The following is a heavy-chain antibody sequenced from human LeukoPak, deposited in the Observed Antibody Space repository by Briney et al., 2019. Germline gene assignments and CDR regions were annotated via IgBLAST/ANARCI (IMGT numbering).Heavy chain of an antibody. CDR1: GFTFSSYA. V-gene: IGHV3-23*01. Sequence: GGSLRLSCAASGFTFSSYAMTWVRQAPGKGLEWVSAISGSGSNTYYADSVKGRFTISRDNSKNTLYLLINSLRADDTAVYYCARGNGDYAIHPDYWGQGTLVIVSS. D-gene: IGHD4-17*01. CDR2: ISGSGSNT. J-gene: IGHJ4*02. CDR3: ARGNGDYAIHPDY.